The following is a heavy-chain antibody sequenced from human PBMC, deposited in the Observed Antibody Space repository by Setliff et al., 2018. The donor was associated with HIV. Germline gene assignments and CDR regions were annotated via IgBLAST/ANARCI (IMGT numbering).Heavy chain of an antibody. CDR2: ISANNGNT. CDR1: GYTFNTYG. Sequence: ASVKVSCKASGYTFNTYGISWVRQAPGQGLEWMGWISANNGNTTGAQKFQGRLTLTSDTSTSTVYVELSSLSSEDTAVYYCARGGSSWELRGYFQYWGQGTLVTVSS. D-gene: IGHD1-26*01. CDR3: ARGGSSWELRGYFQY. J-gene: IGHJ1*01. V-gene: IGHV1-18*01.